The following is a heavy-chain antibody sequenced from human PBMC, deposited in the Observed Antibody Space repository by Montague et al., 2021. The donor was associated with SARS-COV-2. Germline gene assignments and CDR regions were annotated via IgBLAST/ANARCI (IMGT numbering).Heavy chain of an antibody. CDR3: ARETMTAGAFGI. Sequence: SETLSLTCTVSGASVGSSDWGWIRQSPGKGLEWIGYFYSVGSIDYNPSRKSRATISRDTSKNQFSLKVRSVTAADTAVYYCARETMTAGAFGIWGQGTMVTVSS. J-gene: IGHJ3*02. CDR2: FYSVGSI. D-gene: IGHD6-13*01. V-gene: IGHV4-59*02. CDR1: GASVGSSD.